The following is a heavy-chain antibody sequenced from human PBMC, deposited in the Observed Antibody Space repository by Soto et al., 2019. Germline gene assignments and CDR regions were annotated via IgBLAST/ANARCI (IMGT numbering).Heavy chain of an antibody. V-gene: IGHV3-23*01. CDR1: GFTFSSYA. CDR2: ISGSGGST. CDR3: AKDIVVVPAAMALYYYYYGMDV. D-gene: IGHD2-2*01. J-gene: IGHJ6*02. Sequence: QPGGSLRLSCAASGFTFSSYAMSWVRQAPGKGLEWVSAISGSGGSTYYADSVKGRFTISRDNSKNTLYLQMNSLRAEDTAVYYCAKDIVVVPAAMALYYYYYGMDVWGQGTTVTVSS.